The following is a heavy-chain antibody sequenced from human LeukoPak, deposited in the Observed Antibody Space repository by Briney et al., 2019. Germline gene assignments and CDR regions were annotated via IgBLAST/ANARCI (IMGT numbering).Heavy chain of an antibody. CDR1: GGAFSSYA. V-gene: IGHV1-69*04. CDR2: IIPILGIA. Sequence: SVKVSCKASGGAFSSYAISWVRQAPGQGLEWMGRIIPILGIANYAQKFQGRVTITADKSTSTAYMELSSLRSEDTAVYYCARDSLGYCSGGSCYSGAFDIWGQGTMVTVSS. CDR3: ARDSLGYCSGGSCYSGAFDI. D-gene: IGHD2-15*01. J-gene: IGHJ3*02.